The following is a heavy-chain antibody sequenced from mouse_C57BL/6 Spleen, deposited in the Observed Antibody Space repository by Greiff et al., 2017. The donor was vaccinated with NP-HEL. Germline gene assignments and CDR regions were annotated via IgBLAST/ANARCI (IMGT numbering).Heavy chain of an antibody. V-gene: IGHV5-17*01. CDR3: ARQNYSTYYAMDY. CDR1: GFTFSDYG. D-gene: IGHD2-5*01. Sequence: EVKLMESGGGLVKPGGSLKLSCAASGFTFSDYGMHWVRQAPEKGLEWVAYISSGSSTIYYADKVKGRFTISRDNAKNTLFLQMNSLRSEDTAMYYCARQNYSTYYAMDYWGQGTSVTVSS. J-gene: IGHJ4*01. CDR2: ISSGSSTI.